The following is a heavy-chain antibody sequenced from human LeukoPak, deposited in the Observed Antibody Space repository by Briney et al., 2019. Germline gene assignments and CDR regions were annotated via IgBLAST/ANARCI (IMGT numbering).Heavy chain of an antibody. CDR2: IYHSGST. D-gene: IGHD4/OR15-4a*01. Sequence: PSETLSLTCAVSGYSISSGYYWGWIRQPPGKGLEWIGSIYHSGSTYYNPSLKSRVTISVDTSKNQFPLKLSSVTAADTAVYYCARVASGASPYYYYMDVWGKGTTVTVSS. J-gene: IGHJ6*03. CDR3: ARVASGASPYYYYMDV. V-gene: IGHV4-38-2*01. CDR1: GYSISSGYY.